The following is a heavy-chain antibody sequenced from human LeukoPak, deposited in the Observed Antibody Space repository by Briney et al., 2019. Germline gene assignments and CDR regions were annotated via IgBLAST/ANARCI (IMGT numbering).Heavy chain of an antibody. V-gene: IGHV3-9*01. CDR3: ARIRGDYYLDY. CDR2: ISWNSGRI. Sequence: GGSLRLSCTASRFSFDEYAMHWVRQTPGKGLEWVSGISWNSGRIGYADSVKGRFTISRDNAKNSLYLQISSLRAEDTAVYYCARIRGDYYLDYWGQGTLVTVSS. D-gene: IGHD2/OR15-2a*01. J-gene: IGHJ4*02. CDR1: RFSFDEYA.